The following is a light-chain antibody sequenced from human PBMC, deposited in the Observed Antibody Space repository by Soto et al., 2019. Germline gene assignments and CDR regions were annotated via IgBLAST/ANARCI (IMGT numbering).Light chain of an antibody. J-gene: IGKJ1*01. CDR3: QQYNNRWT. V-gene: IGKV3-15*01. CDR2: GAS. Sequence: EIVMTQSPATLSVSPGERATLSCRARQSVGSNLAWYQQKPGQATRLLIYGASTRAAGIPARFSGSGSGTEFTLTISSLQSEDFAVYFCQQYNNRWTFGPGTKVEIK. CDR1: QSVGSN.